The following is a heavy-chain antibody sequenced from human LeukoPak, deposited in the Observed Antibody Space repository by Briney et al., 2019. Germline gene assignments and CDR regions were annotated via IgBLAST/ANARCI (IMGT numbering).Heavy chain of an antibody. D-gene: IGHD7-27*01. Sequence: ASVKVSCKASGYTFTGYYIHWVRQAPGQGLEWMGRINPNSGGTNYAQKFQGRVTMTRDASISTAYMELTRLRSDDTAVYYCARGGNWDFDYWGQGVLVIVSS. CDR2: INPNSGGT. CDR3: ARGGNWDFDY. V-gene: IGHV1-2*06. CDR1: GYTFTGYY. J-gene: IGHJ4*02.